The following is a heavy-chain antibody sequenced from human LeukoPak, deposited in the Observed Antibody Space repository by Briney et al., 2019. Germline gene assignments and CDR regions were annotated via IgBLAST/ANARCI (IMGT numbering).Heavy chain of an antibody. CDR1: GLTVSSNY. D-gene: IGHD6-13*01. V-gene: IGHV3-66*01. Sequence: GGSLRLSCAASGLTVSSNYMSWVRQAPGKGRGWVSVIYSGGSTYYADSVKGRFTISRDNSKNTLYLQMNSLRAEDTAVYYCASAGYSSSWYMGYWGQGTLVTVSS. J-gene: IGHJ4*02. CDR3: ASAGYSSSWYMGY. CDR2: IYSGGST.